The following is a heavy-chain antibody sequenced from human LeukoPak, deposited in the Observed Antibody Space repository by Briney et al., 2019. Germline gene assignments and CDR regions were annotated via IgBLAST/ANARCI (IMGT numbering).Heavy chain of an antibody. Sequence: ASVKVSCKASGGTFSSYAISWVRQAPGQGLELMGGIIPIFGTANYAQKFQGRVTITADESTSTAYMELSSLRSEDTAVYYCARDWRPDAFDIWGQGTMVTVSS. CDR2: IIPIFGTA. J-gene: IGHJ3*02. V-gene: IGHV1-69*13. CDR1: GGTFSSYA. D-gene: IGHD6-6*01. CDR3: ARDWRPDAFDI.